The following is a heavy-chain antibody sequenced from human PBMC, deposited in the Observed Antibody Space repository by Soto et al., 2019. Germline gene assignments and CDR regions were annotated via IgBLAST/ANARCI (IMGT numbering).Heavy chain of an antibody. J-gene: IGHJ3*02. CDR3: ARNHAFDI. CDR2: IYTGST. Sequence: LCGGSISSYYWNWIRQPPGKGLEWIGYIYTGSTNYNPSLKSRVTISVDTSKDHFSLKLSSVTGADTAVYYCARNHAFDIWGQGTMVTVSS. V-gene: IGHV4-59*12. CDR1: GGSISSYY.